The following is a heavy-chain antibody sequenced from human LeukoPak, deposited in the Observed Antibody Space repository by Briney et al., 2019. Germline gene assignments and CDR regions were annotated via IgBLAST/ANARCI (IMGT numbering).Heavy chain of an antibody. CDR2: IDDSGNT. J-gene: IGHJ4*02. CDR1: GGSISGYY. CDR3: ARQADYSNSPLGG. D-gene: IGHD4-11*01. Sequence: SETLSLTCTVSGGSISGYYWSWIRRPPGRGLEWIGYIDDSGNTNYNPSLKTQVTISLDKSKNQFSLQLNFVTAADTAMYHCARQADYSNSPLGGWGQGTLVTVSS. V-gene: IGHV4-59*01.